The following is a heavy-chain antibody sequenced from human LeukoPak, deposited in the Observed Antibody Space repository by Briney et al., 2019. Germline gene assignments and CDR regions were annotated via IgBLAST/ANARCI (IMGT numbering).Heavy chain of an antibody. CDR3: AKHKENFGDPCLDDY. J-gene: IGHJ4*02. Sequence: GGSLRLSCAASGFPFSSYAMSWVRQAPGKGLEWVSVISGSDGSTYHADSVKGRFTISRDNSKNTLYLQMNSLRAEDTAVYYCAKHKENFGDPCLDDYWGQGTLVTVSS. V-gene: IGHV3-23*01. CDR1: GFPFSSYA. D-gene: IGHD4-17*01. CDR2: ISGSDGST.